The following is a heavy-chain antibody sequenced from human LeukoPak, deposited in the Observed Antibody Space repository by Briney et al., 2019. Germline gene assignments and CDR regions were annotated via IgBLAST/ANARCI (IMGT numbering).Heavy chain of an antibody. Sequence: GGSLRLSCAASGFTFSSYAMHWVRQAPGKGLEWVAVISYDGSNKYYADSVKGRFTISRDNSKNTLYLQVNSLRAEDTAVYYCARSPFDLWSGYSYYYYGMDVWGQGTTVTVSS. CDR1: GFTFSSYA. CDR3: ARSPFDLWSGYSYYYYGMDV. CDR2: ISYDGSNK. D-gene: IGHD3-3*01. V-gene: IGHV3-30*04. J-gene: IGHJ6*02.